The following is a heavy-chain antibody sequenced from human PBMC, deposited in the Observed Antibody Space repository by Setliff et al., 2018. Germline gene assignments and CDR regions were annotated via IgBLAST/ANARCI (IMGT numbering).Heavy chain of an antibody. Sequence: LRLSCEASGFSFREYYMSWIRQAPGKGLEWVSYISVSGTYIDYADSVKGRFTISRDNAKNSLFLQMNSLRVEDTAVYYCARDGVSYGMDVWGQGTTVTVSS. CDR3: ARDGVSYGMDV. V-gene: IGHV3-11*04. J-gene: IGHJ6*02. CDR2: ISVSGTYI. CDR1: GFSFREYY.